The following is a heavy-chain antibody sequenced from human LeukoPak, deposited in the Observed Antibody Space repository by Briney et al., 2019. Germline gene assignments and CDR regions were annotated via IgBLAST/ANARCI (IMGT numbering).Heavy chain of an antibody. CDR1: GGSTSSFY. CDR2: INHSGST. D-gene: IGHD6-13*01. J-gene: IGHJ4*02. V-gene: IGHV4-34*01. Sequence: PSETLSLTCTVSGGSTSSFYWSWSRQPPGKGLEWIGEINHSGSTNYNPSLKSRVTISVDTSKNQFSLKLSSVTAADTAVYYCARVRGQVYSSSWYRDYWGQGTLVTVSS. CDR3: ARVRGQVYSSSWYRDY.